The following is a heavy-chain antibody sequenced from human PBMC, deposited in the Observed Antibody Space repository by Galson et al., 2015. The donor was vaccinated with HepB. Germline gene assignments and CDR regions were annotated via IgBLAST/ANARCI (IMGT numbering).Heavy chain of an antibody. CDR3: ARLGGSYYAKQVYFQH. V-gene: IGHV4-39*01. D-gene: IGHD1-26*01. Sequence: SETMSLTCTVSGGSISSSSYYWGWIRQPPGKGLEWIGSIYYSGSTYYNPSLKSRVTISVDTSKNQFSLKLSSVTAADTAVYYCARLGGSYYAKQVYFQHWGQGTLVTVSS. CDR2: IYYSGST. J-gene: IGHJ1*01. CDR1: GGSISSSSYY.